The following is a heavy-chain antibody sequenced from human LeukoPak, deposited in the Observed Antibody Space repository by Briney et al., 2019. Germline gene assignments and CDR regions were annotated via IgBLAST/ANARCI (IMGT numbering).Heavy chain of an antibody. CDR3: ARSARLMKGVVEVTALDD. V-gene: IGHV3-48*03. Sequence: GGSLRLSCAASGFTFSSYEMNWVRQAPGRGLEWVSYISSSGSTIYYADSVKGRFTISRDNAKNSVYLEMNSLRADDTAVYYCARSARLMKGVVEVTALDDWGQGTLVTVSS. J-gene: IGHJ4*02. CDR1: GFTFSSYE. CDR2: ISSSGSTI. D-gene: IGHD3-3*01.